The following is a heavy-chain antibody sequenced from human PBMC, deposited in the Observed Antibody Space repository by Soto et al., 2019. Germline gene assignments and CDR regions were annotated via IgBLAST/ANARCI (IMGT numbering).Heavy chain of an antibody. CDR2: ISGSGGST. D-gene: IGHD6-25*01. V-gene: IGHV3-23*01. CDR1: GFTFRTHA. CDR3: AKDFSAALNWFDT. J-gene: IGHJ5*02. Sequence: GGSLRLSCAASGFTFRTHAMSWVRQAPGKGLEWVSGISGSGGSTYYADSVQGRFIISSDNSKNTLYLHMNSLRVEDTAIYYCAKDFSAALNWFDTWGQGTLVTVSS.